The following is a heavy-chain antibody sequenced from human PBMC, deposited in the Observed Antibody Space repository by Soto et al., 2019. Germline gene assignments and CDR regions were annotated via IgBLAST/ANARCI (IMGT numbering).Heavy chain of an antibody. D-gene: IGHD2-2*01. CDR2: IILALGTP. J-gene: IGHJ4*02. CDR1: GDSFTNYA. Sequence: QVLLVQSGAEMKQPGSSVSVSCKASGDSFTNYAFTWVRQAPGQGPEWLGGIILALGTPHYSQRFQGRLTITADESSSTVYMELGSLRLDDTAVYYCAKYCVSTSCYARYFDSWGQGTLVTVSP. CDR3: AKYCVSTSCYARYFDS. V-gene: IGHV1-69*01.